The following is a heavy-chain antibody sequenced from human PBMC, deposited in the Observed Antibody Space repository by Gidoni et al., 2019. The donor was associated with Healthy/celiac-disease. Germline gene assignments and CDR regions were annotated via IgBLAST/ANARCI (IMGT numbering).Heavy chain of an antibody. CDR1: GVTFSSYG. CDR2: ISYDGSNK. Sequence: QVQLVESGGGVVQPGRSLRLSCAASGVTFSSYGMHWVRQAPGKGLGWVAVISYDGSNKYYADSVKGRFTISRDNSKNTLYLQMNSLRAEDTAVYYCAKDRTPRGVVGYYFDYWGQGTLVTVSS. CDR3: AKDRTPRGVVGYYFDY. D-gene: IGHD2-15*01. J-gene: IGHJ4*02. V-gene: IGHV3-30*18.